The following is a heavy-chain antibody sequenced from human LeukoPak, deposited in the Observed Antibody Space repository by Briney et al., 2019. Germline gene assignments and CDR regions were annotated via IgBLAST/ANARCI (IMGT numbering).Heavy chain of an antibody. CDR1: GGSISSSNW. CDR2: IYHSGST. D-gene: IGHD3-9*01. CDR3: ARVVVPADFDGPHFYFDY. J-gene: IGHJ4*02. Sequence: PSGTLSLTCAVSGGSISSSNWWSWVRQPPGKGLEWIGEIYHSGSTNYNPSLKSRVTISVDKSKDQFSLKLSSVTAADTAVYYCARVVVPADFDGPHFYFDYWGQGTLVTVSS. V-gene: IGHV4-4*02.